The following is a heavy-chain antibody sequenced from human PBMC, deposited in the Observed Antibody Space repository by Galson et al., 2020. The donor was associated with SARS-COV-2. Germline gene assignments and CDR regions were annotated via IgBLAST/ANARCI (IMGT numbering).Heavy chain of an antibody. CDR2: ISGSGGST. Sequence: GGSLRLSCAASGFTFSSYAMSWVRQAPGKGLEWVSAISGSGGSTYYADSVKGRFTIARYNSKNTLYLQMNSLRAEDTAVYYCAKDPLAVAGLYYFDYGGQGTLVTVSS. V-gene: IGHV3-23*01. J-gene: IGHJ4*02. CDR3: AKDPLAVAGLYYFDY. D-gene: IGHD6-19*01. CDR1: GFTFSSYA.